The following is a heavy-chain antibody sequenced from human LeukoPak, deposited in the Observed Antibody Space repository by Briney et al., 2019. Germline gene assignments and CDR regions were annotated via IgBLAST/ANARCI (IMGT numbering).Heavy chain of an antibody. CDR2: ISYDGSNK. CDR1: GFTFSSYG. J-gene: IGHJ4*02. D-gene: IGHD3-22*01. V-gene: IGHV3-30*18. Sequence: GRSLRLSCAASGFTFSSYGMHWVRQAPGKGLEWVAVISYDGSNKDYADSVKGRLTISRNNSKNTLYLQMNSLRVEDTAVYYCAQSPFYYDSYFDYWGQGTLVTVSS. CDR3: AQSPFYYDSYFDY.